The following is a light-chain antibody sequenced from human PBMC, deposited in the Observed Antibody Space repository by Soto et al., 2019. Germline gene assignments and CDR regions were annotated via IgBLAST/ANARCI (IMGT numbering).Light chain of an antibody. Sequence: AIQMTQSPSSLSASVGDRVTITCRASQGIRNDLGWYQQKPGKAPKLLIYTAFSLQSGVPSRFSGSGSGTDFTLTISSLQPEDFATYYCLQDYNYPKTFGQGTKVEIK. CDR1: QGIRND. V-gene: IGKV1-6*01. CDR3: LQDYNYPKT. J-gene: IGKJ1*01. CDR2: TAF.